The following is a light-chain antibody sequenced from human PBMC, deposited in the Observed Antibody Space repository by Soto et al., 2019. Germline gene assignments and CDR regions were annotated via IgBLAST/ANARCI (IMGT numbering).Light chain of an antibody. CDR2: SAS. CDR1: QGISKS. V-gene: IGKV1-27*01. CDR3: QKYNRAPWT. Sequence: DIQMTQSPSSLSASVGDRVTITCRASQGISKSLAWYQQKPGTVPKLLIYSASTLQSGVPSRFSGSGSGTDFTLTISSLQPEDVATYYCQKYNRAPWTFGQGTKVEIK. J-gene: IGKJ1*01.